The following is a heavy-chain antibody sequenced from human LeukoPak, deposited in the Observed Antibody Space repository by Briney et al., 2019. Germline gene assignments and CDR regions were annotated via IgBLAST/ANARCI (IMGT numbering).Heavy chain of an antibody. CDR1: GGSISSSSYY. CDR3: ARQGSGWYYFDY. V-gene: IGHV4-39*01. Sequence: SETLSLTCTVSGGSISSSSYYWGWIRQPPGKGLEWIGSTYYSGSTYYNPSLKSRVTISVDTSKNQFSLKLSSVTAADTAVYYCARQGSGWYYFDYWGQGTLVTVSS. D-gene: IGHD6-19*01. J-gene: IGHJ4*02. CDR2: TYYSGST.